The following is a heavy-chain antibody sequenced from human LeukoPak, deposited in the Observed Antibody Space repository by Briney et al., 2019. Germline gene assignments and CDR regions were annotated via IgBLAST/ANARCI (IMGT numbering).Heavy chain of an antibody. CDR1: GFTFRNYW. Sequence: GGSLRLSCAASGFTFRNYWMHWVRQVPGKGLVWVSRINNDGSDIGYADSVKGRFTISRDNAKNTLYVQMNSLRAEDTAVYYCAKAESYYDSSGYYSFDYWGQGTLVTVSS. J-gene: IGHJ4*02. CDR3: AKAESYYDSSGYYSFDY. CDR2: INNDGSDI. V-gene: IGHV3-74*01. D-gene: IGHD3-22*01.